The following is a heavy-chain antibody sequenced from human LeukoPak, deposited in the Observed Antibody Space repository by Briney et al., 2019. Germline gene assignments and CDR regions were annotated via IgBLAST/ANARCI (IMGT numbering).Heavy chain of an antibody. CDR2: IYYTGST. CDR3: ATLTTGVTPSYFDY. Sequence: SETLSLTCTVSGGSISSYFWSWIRQPPGKGLEWLGYIYYTGSTNYNPSLKSRVTISVDTSKNQFSLKVSSVTAADTAVYYCATLTTGVTPSYFDYWGQGTLVTVSS. CDR1: GGSISSYF. J-gene: IGHJ4*02. D-gene: IGHD4-23*01. V-gene: IGHV4-59*08.